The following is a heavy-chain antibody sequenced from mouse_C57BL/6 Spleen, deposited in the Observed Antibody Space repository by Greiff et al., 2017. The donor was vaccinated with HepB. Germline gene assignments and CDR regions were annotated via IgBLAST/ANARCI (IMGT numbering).Heavy chain of an antibody. J-gene: IGHJ4*01. CDR2: IYPRSGNT. D-gene: IGHD3-1*01. CDR3: ARVLGGYYAMDY. V-gene: IGHV1-81*01. CDR1: GYTFTSYG. Sequence: VKLQESGAELARPGASVKLSCKASGYTFTSYGISWVKQRTGQGLEWIGEIYPRSGNTYYNEKFKGKATLTADKSSSTAYMELRSLTSEDSAVYFCARVLGGYYAMDYWGQGTSVTVSS.